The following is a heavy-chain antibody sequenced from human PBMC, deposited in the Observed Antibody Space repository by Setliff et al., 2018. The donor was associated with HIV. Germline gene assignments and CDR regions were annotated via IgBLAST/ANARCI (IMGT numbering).Heavy chain of an antibody. J-gene: IGHJ4*02. CDR3: AKDRWGGKPYYFDY. CDR2: IKQDGSEK. V-gene: IGHV3-7*01. D-gene: IGHD7-27*01. CDR1: GFTLSGYW. Sequence: PGGSLRLSCAASGFTLSGYWLSWVRQAPGKGLEWVASIKQDGSEKYYVDSLKGRFAISRDNAKNSLYLQMNSLRAEDTAVYYCAKDRWGGKPYYFDYWGQGTLVTVSS.